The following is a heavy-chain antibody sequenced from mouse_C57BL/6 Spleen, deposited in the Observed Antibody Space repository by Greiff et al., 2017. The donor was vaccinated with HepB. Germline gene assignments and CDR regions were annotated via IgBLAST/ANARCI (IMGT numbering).Heavy chain of an antibody. J-gene: IGHJ2*01. D-gene: IGHD1-1*01. CDR2: IDPNSGGT. Sequence: VQLQQSGAELVKPGASVKLSCKASGYTFTSYWMHWVKQRPGRGLEWIGRIDPNSGGTKYNEKYKSKATLTVDKPSSTAYMQLSSLTSEDSSVYYCARGTTVSSYFDYWGQGTTLTVSS. CDR3: ARGTTVSSYFDY. CDR1: GYTFTSYW. V-gene: IGHV1-72*01.